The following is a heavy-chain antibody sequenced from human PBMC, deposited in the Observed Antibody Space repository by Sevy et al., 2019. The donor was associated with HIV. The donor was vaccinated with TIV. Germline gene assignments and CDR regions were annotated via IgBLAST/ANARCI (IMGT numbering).Heavy chain of an antibody. V-gene: IGHV4-4*07. J-gene: IGHJ5*02. CDR2: IYTSGST. Sequence: SETLSLTCTVSGGSISSYYWSWIRQPAGKGLEWIGRIYTSGSTNYNPSLKSRVTMSVDTSKNQFSLRLGSVTAADTAVYYCARSRARESVFGVVDNWFDPWGQGTLVTVSS. CDR3: ARSRARESVFGVVDNWFDP. D-gene: IGHD3-3*01. CDR1: GGSISSYY.